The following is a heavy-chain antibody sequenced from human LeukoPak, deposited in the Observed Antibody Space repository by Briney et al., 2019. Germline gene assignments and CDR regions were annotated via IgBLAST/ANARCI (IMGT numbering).Heavy chain of an antibody. CDR3: ARDVITFGGVIVSSVGGIDY. Sequence: GASVKVSCKASGYTFTGYYMHWVRQAPGQGLEWMGWINPNSGGTNYAQKFQGRVTMTRDTSISTAYMELSRLRSDDTAVYYCARDVITFGGVIVSSVGGIDYWGQGTLVTVSS. V-gene: IGHV1-2*02. CDR2: INPNSGGT. D-gene: IGHD3-16*02. J-gene: IGHJ4*02. CDR1: GYTFTGYY.